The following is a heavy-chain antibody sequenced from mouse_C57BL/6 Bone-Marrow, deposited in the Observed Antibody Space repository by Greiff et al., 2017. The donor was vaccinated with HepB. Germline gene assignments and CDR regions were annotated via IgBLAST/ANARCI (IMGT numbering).Heavy chain of an antibody. Sequence: QVQLQQSGPGLVQPSQSLSITCTVSGFSLTSYGVHWVRQSPGKGLEWLGVIWSGGSTDYNAAFISRLSISKDNSKSQVFFKMNSLQADDTAIYYCARGDERYWYFDVWGTGTTVTVSS. CDR1: GFSLTSYG. CDR2: IWSGGST. CDR3: ARGDERYWYFDV. J-gene: IGHJ1*03. V-gene: IGHV2-2*01.